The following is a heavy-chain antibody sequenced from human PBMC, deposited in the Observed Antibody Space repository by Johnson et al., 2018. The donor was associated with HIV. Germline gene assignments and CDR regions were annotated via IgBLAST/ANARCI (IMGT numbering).Heavy chain of an antibody. J-gene: IGHJ3*02. V-gene: IGHV3-48*03. D-gene: IGHD6-13*01. CDR1: GFTFSSYE. CDR2: ISTSTNTM. Sequence: MLLVESGGGLVQPGGSLRLSCAASGFTFSSYEMSWVRQAPGKGLEWVSYISTSTNTMYYADSVKGRFTISRDNAKNSLYLQMNSLRAEDTAVYYCASGAAAAPDAFDIWGQGTMVTVSS. CDR3: ASGAAAAPDAFDI.